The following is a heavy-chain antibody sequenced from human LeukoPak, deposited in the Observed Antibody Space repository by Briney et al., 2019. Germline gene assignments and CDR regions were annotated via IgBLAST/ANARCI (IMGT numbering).Heavy chain of an antibody. CDR1: GGSFSGYY. CDR3: ARLVDYYDSSGYYSRRSRFDP. D-gene: IGHD3-22*01. V-gene: IGHV4-34*01. J-gene: IGHJ5*02. CDR2: INHSGST. Sequence: SETLSLTCAVYGGSFSGYYWSWIRQPPGKGLEWIGEINHSGSTNYNPSLKSRVTISVDTSKNQFSLKLSSVTAADTAVYYCARLVDYYDSSGYYSRRSRFDPWGQGTLVTVSS.